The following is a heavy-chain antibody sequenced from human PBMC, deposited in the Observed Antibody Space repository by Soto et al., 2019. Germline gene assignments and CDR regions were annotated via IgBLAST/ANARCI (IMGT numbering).Heavy chain of an antibody. Sequence: EVQLLESGGGLVPPGGSLRLSCAASGFTFSSYAMSWVRQAPGKGLEWVSAISGSGGSTYYADSVKGRFTISRDNSKNTLYLQMNSLRAEDTAVYYCAKLPYDFWSGYPSPIDYWGQGTLVTVSS. CDR1: GFTFSSYA. CDR3: AKLPYDFWSGYPSPIDY. V-gene: IGHV3-23*01. J-gene: IGHJ4*02. CDR2: ISGSGGST. D-gene: IGHD3-3*01.